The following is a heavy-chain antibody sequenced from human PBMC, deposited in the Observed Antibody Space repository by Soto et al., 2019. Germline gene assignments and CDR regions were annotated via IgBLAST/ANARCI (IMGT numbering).Heavy chain of an antibody. V-gene: IGHV3-30-3*01. CDR1: GFTFSSYA. CDR3: ARRIKGYCSGGSCYSGFDY. D-gene: IGHD2-15*01. J-gene: IGHJ4*02. CDR2: ISYDGSNK. Sequence: QVQLVESGGGVVQPGRSLRLSCAASGFTFSSYAMHWVRQAPGKGLEWVAVISYDGSNKYYADSVKGRFTISRDNSKNTLDLQMNSLRAEDTAVYYCARRIKGYCSGGSCYSGFDYWGQWTLVTVSS.